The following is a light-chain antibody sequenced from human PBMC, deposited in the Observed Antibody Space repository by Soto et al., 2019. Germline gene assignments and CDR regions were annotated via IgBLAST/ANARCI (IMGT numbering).Light chain of an antibody. CDR1: QSVSSSS. CDR2: GAS. J-gene: IGKJ1*01. V-gene: IGKV3-20*01. CDR3: QQYNNWPRT. Sequence: EIVLTQSPGTLSLSPGERATLSYRASQSVSSSSLAWYQQKPGQAPTFLIYGASRRAAGIPDRFSGSGSGTDFTLTISRLEPEDFAVYYCQQYNNWPRTFGQGTKVDIK.